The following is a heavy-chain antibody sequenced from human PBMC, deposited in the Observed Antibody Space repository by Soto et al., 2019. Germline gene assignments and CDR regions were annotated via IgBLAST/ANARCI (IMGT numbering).Heavy chain of an antibody. CDR2: INAGNGNT. V-gene: IGHV1-3*01. CDR3: ARDRYRYCSGGSCPYYFXY. Sequence: ASVKVSCKASGYTFTSYAMHWVRQAPGQRLEWMGWINAGNGNTKYSQKFQGRVTITRDTSASTAYMELSSLRSEDTAVYYCARDRYRYCSGGSCPYYFXYWGQGTLVTVSS. J-gene: IGHJ4*02. D-gene: IGHD2-15*01. CDR1: GYTFTSYA.